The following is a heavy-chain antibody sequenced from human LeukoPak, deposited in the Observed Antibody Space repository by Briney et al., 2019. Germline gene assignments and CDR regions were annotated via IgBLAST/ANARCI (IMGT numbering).Heavy chain of an antibody. CDR1: NYSISNSLY. CDR2: IYRSGST. CDR3: ARDLRRYFDY. J-gene: IGHJ4*02. V-gene: IGHV4-38-2*02. Sequence: SEPLSLTCSGSNYSISNSLYWGWLRQPPGKGLEWIGSIYRSGSTFYNPSLKSRVTISLDPSKNQFSLKLSSVTAADTAVYFCARDLRRYFDYWGQGTLVTVSS. D-gene: IGHD3-10*01.